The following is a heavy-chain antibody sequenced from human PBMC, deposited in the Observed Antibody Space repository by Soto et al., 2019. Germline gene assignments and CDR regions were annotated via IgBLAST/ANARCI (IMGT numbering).Heavy chain of an antibody. CDR2: IRYSGDTT. CDR3: AKPGWTPSTVTTYWYFDL. CDR1: GFTFSSYA. J-gene: IGHJ2*01. Sequence: EVQLLESGGGLVQPEGSLRLSCAASGFTFSSYAMSWVRQAPGKGLEWVSAIRYSGDTTYYTDSVKGRFTISRDNSQNTLYLQMNCLRAEDTAVYYWAKPGWTPSTVTTYWYFDLWGRGTLVTVSS. V-gene: IGHV3-23*01. D-gene: IGHD4-17*01.